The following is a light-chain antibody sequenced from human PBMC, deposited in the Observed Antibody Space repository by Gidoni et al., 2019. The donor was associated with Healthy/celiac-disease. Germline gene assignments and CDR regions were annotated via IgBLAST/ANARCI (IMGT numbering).Light chain of an antibody. CDR3: QQSYSTPPWT. Sequence: DIQMAQPPSSLSASVGDRVTITCRASQSISSYLNLYQQKPGKATKLLLYAASSLQSGVPSRFSGSGSGTEFTLTISSLQPEDFATYYCQQSYSTPPWTFGQGTKVEIK. J-gene: IGKJ1*01. CDR1: QSISSY. V-gene: IGKV1-39*01. CDR2: AAS.